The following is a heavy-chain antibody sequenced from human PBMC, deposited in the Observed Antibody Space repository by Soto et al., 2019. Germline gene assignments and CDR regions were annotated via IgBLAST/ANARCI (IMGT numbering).Heavy chain of an antibody. CDR1: GFTFSGYW. V-gene: IGHV3-30-3*01. J-gene: IGHJ5*02. CDR3: ARVSRKETEIGWFDP. Sequence: SLRLSCVASGFTFSGYWMTWVRQAPGKGLEWVAVISYDGSNKYYADSVKGRFTISRDNSKNTLYLQMNSLRAEDTAVYYCARVSRKETEIGWFDPWGQGTLVTVSS. CDR2: ISYDGSNK.